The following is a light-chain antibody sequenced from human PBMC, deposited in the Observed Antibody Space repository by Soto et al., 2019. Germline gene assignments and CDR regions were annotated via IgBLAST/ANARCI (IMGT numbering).Light chain of an antibody. Sequence: SQIAQSPSSLSASVTDSGIITCRASQSISNHLTWYQQKPGKAPKLLIFAASSLQSGVPSRFSGSRSGPDFTLTISSLQPEDFATYYCQQSYISPPTFGQGTKVDIK. CDR3: QQSYISPPT. CDR2: AAS. CDR1: QSISNH. J-gene: IGKJ1*01. V-gene: IGKV1-39*01.